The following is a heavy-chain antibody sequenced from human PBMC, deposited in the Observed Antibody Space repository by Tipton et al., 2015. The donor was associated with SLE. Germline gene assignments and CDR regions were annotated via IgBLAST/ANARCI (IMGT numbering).Heavy chain of an antibody. CDR1: GFTVSSNY. D-gene: IGHD6-13*01. CDR3: ARDYSSSRGNWLDP. Sequence: SLRLSCAASGFTVSSNYMSWVRQAPGKGLEWVARIWYDGSNEHYADSVKGRFTISRDNSRNTLSLQINSLRVEDTAVYFCARDYSSSRGNWLDPWGQGTLVTVSS. J-gene: IGHJ5*02. V-gene: IGHV3-33*08. CDR2: IWYDGSNE.